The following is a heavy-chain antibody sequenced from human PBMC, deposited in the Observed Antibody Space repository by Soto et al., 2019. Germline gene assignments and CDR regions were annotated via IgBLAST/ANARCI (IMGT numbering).Heavy chain of an antibody. D-gene: IGHD6-13*01. CDR2: IYYSGST. CDR1: GGSISSYY. V-gene: IGHV4-59*12. Sequence: SETLSLTCTVAGGSISSYYWSWIRQPPGKGLEWIGYIYYSGSTNYNPSLKSRVTISVDTSKNQFSLKLSSVTAADTAVYYCARDQDSSSWYDTSYYGMDVWGQGTTVTVSS. CDR3: ARDQDSSSWYDTSYYGMDV. J-gene: IGHJ6*02.